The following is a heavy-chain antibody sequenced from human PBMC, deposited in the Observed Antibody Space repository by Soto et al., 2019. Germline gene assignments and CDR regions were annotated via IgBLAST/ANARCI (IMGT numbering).Heavy chain of an antibody. CDR1: GGSISSSSYY. J-gene: IGHJ6*03. CDR2: IYYSGST. D-gene: IGHD3-10*01. Sequence: SETLSLTCTVSGGSISSSSYYWGWIRQPPGKGLEWIGSIYYSGSTYYNPSLKSRVTISVDTSKNQFSLKLSSVTVADTAVYYCARGGSGSYYYYYYYMDVWGKGTTVTVSS. V-gene: IGHV4-39*01. CDR3: ARGGSGSYYYYYYYMDV.